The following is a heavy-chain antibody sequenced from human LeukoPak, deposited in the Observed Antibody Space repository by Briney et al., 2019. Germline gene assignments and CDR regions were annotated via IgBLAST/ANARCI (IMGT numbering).Heavy chain of an antibody. D-gene: IGHD3-10*01. V-gene: IGHV1-69*13. Sequence: SVKVSCKASGGTFNSYAINWVRQAPGQGLEWMGGIIPIFGTATYAQKFQGGVTITADEFTSTVYMELSSLRSGDTAVYYCARESGFYASGSRFWGQGTLVIVSS. CDR1: GGTFNSYA. CDR3: ARESGFYASGSRF. CDR2: IIPIFGTA. J-gene: IGHJ4*02.